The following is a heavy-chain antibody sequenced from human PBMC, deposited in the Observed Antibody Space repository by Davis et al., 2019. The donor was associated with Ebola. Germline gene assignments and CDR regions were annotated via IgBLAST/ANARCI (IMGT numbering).Heavy chain of an antibody. V-gene: IGHV4-34*01. CDR3: ARGGSNYYGSGSYGRFDP. Sequence: PSETLSLTCAVYGGSFSGYYWSWIRQPPGKGLEWIGEINHSGSTNYNPSLKSRVTISVDTSKNQFSLKLSSVTAADTAVYYCARGGSNYYGSGSYGRFDPWGQGTLVTVSS. J-gene: IGHJ5*02. CDR1: GGSFSGYY. D-gene: IGHD3-10*01. CDR2: INHSGST.